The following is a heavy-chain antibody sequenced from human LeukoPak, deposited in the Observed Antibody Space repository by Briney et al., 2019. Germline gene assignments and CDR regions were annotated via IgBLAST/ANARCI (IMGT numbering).Heavy chain of an antibody. J-gene: IGHJ5*02. V-gene: IGHV4-34*01. Sequence: PSETLSLTCAVYGGPFSGYYWSWIRQPPGKGLEWIGEINHSGSANYNPSLKSRVTISVDTSKNQFSLKLSSVTAADTAVYYCARRGYFDWLLPHTNWFDPWGQGTLVTVSS. CDR2: INHSGSA. CDR3: ARRGYFDWLLPHTNWFDP. D-gene: IGHD3-9*01. CDR1: GGPFSGYY.